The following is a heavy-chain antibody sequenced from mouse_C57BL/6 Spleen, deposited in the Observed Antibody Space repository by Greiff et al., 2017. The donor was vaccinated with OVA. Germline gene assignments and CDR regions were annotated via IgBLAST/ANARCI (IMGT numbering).Heavy chain of an antibody. Sequence: EVQLQQSGPELVKPGASVKISCKASGYSFTGYYMNWVKQSPGNILEWIGSICPYNGGSSYNQKFKGKATLTVAKSSSKAYLDLRSLTSEDSAVYGCAGGTGFDNWGQGKTLTVTA. D-gene: IGHD3-3*01. CDR3: AGGTGFDN. V-gene: IGHV1-31*01. CDR1: GYSFTGYY. J-gene: IGHJ2*01. CDR2: ICPYNGGS.